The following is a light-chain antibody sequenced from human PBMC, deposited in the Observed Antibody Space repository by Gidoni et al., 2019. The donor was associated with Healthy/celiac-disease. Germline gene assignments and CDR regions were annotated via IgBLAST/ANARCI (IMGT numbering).Light chain of an antibody. CDR2: GNS. CDR3: QSYDSSLSGWV. CDR1: SSNIGAGYD. Sequence: QSVLTQPPSVSGAPGQRVTISSTGSSSNIGAGYDVHWYQQLPGTAPKLLTYGNSNRPSGVPDRFSGSKSGTSASLAITGLQAEDEADYYCQSYDSSLSGWVFGGGTKLTVL. V-gene: IGLV1-40*01. J-gene: IGLJ3*02.